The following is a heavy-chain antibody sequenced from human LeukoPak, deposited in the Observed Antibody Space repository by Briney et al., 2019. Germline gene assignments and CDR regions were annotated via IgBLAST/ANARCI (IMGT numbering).Heavy chain of an antibody. CDR3: ARDWPFAGGSGWFHYYYYGMDV. V-gene: IGHV3-53*01. Sequence: GGSLRLSCPASGFTVSSNYMSWVRQAPGKGLEWVSIIYSGGSTYYADSVKGRFTISRDNSKNTLYLQMNSLRVEDTAVYYCARDWPFAGGSGWFHYYYYGMDVWGQGTTVTVSS. CDR2: IYSGGST. D-gene: IGHD6-19*01. CDR1: GFTVSSNY. J-gene: IGHJ6*02.